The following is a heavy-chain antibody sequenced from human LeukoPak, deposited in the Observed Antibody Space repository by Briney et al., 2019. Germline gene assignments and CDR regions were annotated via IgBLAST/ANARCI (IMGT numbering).Heavy chain of an antibody. D-gene: IGHD4-17*01. Sequence: SETLSLTCTVSGGSISSGGYYWSWIRQPPGEAVEWFGYIYYCGSTYYHPSLKRRITISLETSKHQFSLKLSSVTAADTAVYYCARVTTVTTPFHFDYGGQGTLVTVPS. CDR3: ARVTTVTTPFHFDY. CDR1: GGSISSGGYY. J-gene: IGHJ4*02. CDR2: IYYCGST. V-gene: IGHV4-30-4*01.